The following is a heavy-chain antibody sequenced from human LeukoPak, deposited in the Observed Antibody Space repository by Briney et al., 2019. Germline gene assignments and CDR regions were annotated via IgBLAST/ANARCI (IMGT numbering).Heavy chain of an antibody. Sequence: GGSLRLSCAASGFAFSNYVMSWVRRAPGKGLEWVSAISGSGGGTYYADSVKGRFTISRDNSKNTLHVQIHSLRGEDTAIYYCAKALSGSDYGMDVWGLGTTVTVSS. V-gene: IGHV3-23*01. D-gene: IGHD6-25*01. J-gene: IGHJ6*02. CDR2: ISGSGGGT. CDR1: GFAFSNYV. CDR3: AKALSGSDYGMDV.